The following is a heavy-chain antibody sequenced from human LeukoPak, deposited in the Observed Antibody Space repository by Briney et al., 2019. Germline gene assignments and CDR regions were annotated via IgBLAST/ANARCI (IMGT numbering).Heavy chain of an antibody. D-gene: IGHD3-22*01. J-gene: IGHJ4*02. Sequence: SQTLSLTCTVSGGSISSGGYYWSWIRQHPGKGLEWIGYIYYSGSTYYNPSLKSRVTISVDTSKNQFSLKLSSVTAADTAVYYCARESHYDSSGYNYFDYWGQGTLVTVSS. CDR3: ARESHYDSSGYNYFDY. V-gene: IGHV4-31*03. CDR1: GGSISSGGYY. CDR2: IYYSGST.